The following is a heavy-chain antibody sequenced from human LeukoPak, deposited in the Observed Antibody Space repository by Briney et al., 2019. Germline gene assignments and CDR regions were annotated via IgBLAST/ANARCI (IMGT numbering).Heavy chain of an antibody. CDR3: ARMGDYHLVSFFDY. J-gene: IGHJ4*02. Sequence: GGSLRLSCAASGFTFSDYSMNWVRQAPGKGLEWVSYISSSSSTVYYADSVKGRFTISRDNAKNSLYLQMNSLRDEDTAVYYCARMGDYHLVSFFDYWGQGTLVTVSS. CDR2: ISSSSSTV. D-gene: IGHD4/OR15-4a*01. CDR1: GFTFSDYS. V-gene: IGHV3-48*02.